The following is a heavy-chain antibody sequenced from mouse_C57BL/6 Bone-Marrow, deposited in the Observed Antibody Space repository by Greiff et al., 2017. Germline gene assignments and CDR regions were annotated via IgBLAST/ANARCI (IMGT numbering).Heavy chain of an antibody. J-gene: IGHJ2*01. V-gene: IGHV1-81*01. CDR1: GYTFTSYG. CDR3: ANYYGSSSYFDY. CDR2: IYPRSGNT. Sequence: QVQLQQSGAELARPGASVKLSCKASGYTFTSYGISWVKQRTGQGLEWIGEIYPRSGNTYYNEKFKGKATLTADKSSSTAYMELRSLTSEDSAVYVCANYYGSSSYFDYWGQGTTLTVSS. D-gene: IGHD1-1*01.